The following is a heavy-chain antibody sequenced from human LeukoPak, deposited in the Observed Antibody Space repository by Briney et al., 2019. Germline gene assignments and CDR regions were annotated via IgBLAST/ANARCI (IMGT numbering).Heavy chain of an antibody. Sequence: SETLSLTCTVSGGSISSYYWSWIRQPAGKGLEWIGRIYNSGSTNYNPSLKSRVTMSVDTSKNQFSLKLSSVTAADTAVYYCARGIYYDSSRNWFDPWGQGTLVTVSS. CDR3: ARGIYYDSSRNWFDP. D-gene: IGHD3-22*01. CDR1: GGSISSYY. CDR2: IYNSGST. J-gene: IGHJ5*02. V-gene: IGHV4-4*07.